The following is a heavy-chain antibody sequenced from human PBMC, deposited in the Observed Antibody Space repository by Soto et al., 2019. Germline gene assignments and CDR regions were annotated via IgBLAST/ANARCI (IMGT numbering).Heavy chain of an antibody. CDR1: GGSVSSGSYY. J-gene: IGHJ4*02. Sequence: SETLSLTCTVSGGSVSSGSYYWSWIRQPPGKGLEWIGYIYYSGSTNYNPSLKSRVTISVDTSKNQFSLKLSSVTAADTAVYYCVLDYGDYWGQGTPVTVSS. V-gene: IGHV4-61*01. CDR3: VLDYGDY. CDR2: IYYSGST.